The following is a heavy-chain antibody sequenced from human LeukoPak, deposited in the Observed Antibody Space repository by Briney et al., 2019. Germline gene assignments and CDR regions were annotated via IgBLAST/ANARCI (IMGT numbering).Heavy chain of an antibody. J-gene: IGHJ4*02. V-gene: IGHV1-69*05. Sequence: SVKVSCKASGGTFSSYAISWVRQAPGQGLEWMGGIIPIFGTANYAQKFQGRVTITTDESTSTAYMELSSLRSEDTVVYYCARGPMATTARFDYWGQGTLVTVSS. CDR3: ARGPMATTARFDY. CDR1: GGTFSSYA. D-gene: IGHD5-24*01. CDR2: IIPIFGTA.